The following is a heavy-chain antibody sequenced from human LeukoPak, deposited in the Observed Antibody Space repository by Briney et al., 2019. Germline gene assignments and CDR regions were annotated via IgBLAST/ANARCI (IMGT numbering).Heavy chain of an antibody. V-gene: IGHV3-23*01. Sequence: GGSLRLSCAASGFTFSSYSMNWVRQAPGKGLEWISSISGGSTYHADSVKGRFTISRDNSKNTLYLQMNSLRAEDTAVYYCAKAPRGYSSGPSDYWGQGTLVTVSS. J-gene: IGHJ4*02. D-gene: IGHD6-19*01. CDR1: GFTFSSYS. CDR3: AKAPRGYSSGPSDY. CDR2: ISGGST.